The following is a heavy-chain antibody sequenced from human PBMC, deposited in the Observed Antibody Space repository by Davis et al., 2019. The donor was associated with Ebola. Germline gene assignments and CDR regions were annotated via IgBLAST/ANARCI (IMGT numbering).Heavy chain of an antibody. Sequence: ASVKVSCKASGGAFNYYAVSWVRQAPGQGLEWMGMINPSGGSTKYAQKFQGRINMTRDTSTSTVYMELSSLRSEDTAVYYCAKVKSRFYYDSSGRPAFDYWGQGSLVTVSS. CDR1: GGAFNYYA. J-gene: IGHJ4*02. CDR3: AKVKSRFYYDSSGRPAFDY. V-gene: IGHV1-46*02. CDR2: INPSGGST. D-gene: IGHD3-22*01.